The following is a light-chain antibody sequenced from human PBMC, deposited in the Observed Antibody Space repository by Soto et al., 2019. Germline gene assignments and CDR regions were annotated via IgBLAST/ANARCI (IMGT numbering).Light chain of an antibody. CDR1: SSDVGNHNF. V-gene: IGLV2-14*01. CDR2: EVS. CDR3: SSYTSSSTVL. J-gene: IGLJ2*01. Sequence: QSVLTQPASVSGSPGQSVTIACTGTSSDVGNHNFVSWYQQHPGKAPKLIIYEVSNRPSGVSNRFSGSKSGNTASLTISGLQAEDEADYYCSSYTSSSTVLFGGGTKLTVL.